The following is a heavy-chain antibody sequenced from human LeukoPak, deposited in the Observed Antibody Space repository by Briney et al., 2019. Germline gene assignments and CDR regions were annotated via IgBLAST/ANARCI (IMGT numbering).Heavy chain of an antibody. D-gene: IGHD3-3*01. V-gene: IGHV1-69*13. CDR2: IIPIFGTA. CDR1: GGTFSSYA. CDR3: ARAYTIFGVVTHYYYGMDV. J-gene: IGHJ6*02. Sequence: ASVKVSCKASGGTFSSYAISWVRQAPGQGLEWMGGIIPIFGTANYAQKFQGRVTITADESTSTAYMELSSLRSEDTAVYYCARAYTIFGVVTHYYYGMDVWGQGTTVTVSS.